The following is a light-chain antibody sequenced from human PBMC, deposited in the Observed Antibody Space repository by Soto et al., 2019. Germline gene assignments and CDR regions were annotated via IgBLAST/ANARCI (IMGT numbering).Light chain of an antibody. CDR2: GAS. Sequence: EIVLTQSPGTLSLSPGERATLSCRASQSVSSSYLAWYQQKPGQAPRLLIYGASSRATGIPDRFSGGGSGTDFTLTISRLGPADFAVYYCQQYGSSSFTCRPGTKVDIK. J-gene: IGKJ3*01. V-gene: IGKV3-20*01. CDR1: QSVSSSY. CDR3: QQYGSSSFT.